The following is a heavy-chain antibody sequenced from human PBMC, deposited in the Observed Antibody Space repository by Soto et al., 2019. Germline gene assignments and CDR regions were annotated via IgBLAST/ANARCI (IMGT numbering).Heavy chain of an antibody. CDR2: IYYSGST. D-gene: IGHD3-10*01. V-gene: IGHV4-59*08. CDR1: GGSISSYY. J-gene: IGHJ6*02. CDR3: ASRLWFGDV. Sequence: SETLSLTCTVSGGSISSYYWSWIRQPPGKGLEWIGYIYYSGSTNYNPSLKSRVTISVDTSKNQFSLKLSSVTAADTAVYYCASRLWFGDVWGQGTTVTVSS.